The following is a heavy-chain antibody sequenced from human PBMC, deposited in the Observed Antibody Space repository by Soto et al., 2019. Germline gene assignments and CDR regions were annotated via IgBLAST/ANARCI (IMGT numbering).Heavy chain of an antibody. J-gene: IGHJ4*02. Sequence: GSLRLSCAASGFTFSSYWVSWVRQAPGKGLEWVANIKQDGSEKYYVDSVKGRFTISRDNAKNSLYLQMNSLRAEDTAVYYCARDETLDYWGQGTLVTVSS. CDR2: IKQDGSEK. CDR1: GFTFSSYW. D-gene: IGHD3-16*01. CDR3: ARDETLDY. V-gene: IGHV3-7*03.